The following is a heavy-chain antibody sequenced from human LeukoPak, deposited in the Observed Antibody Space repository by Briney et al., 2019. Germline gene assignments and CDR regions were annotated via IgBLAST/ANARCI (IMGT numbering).Heavy chain of an antibody. CDR2: IYYSGST. CDR3: ARVQVGFFDY. J-gene: IGHJ4*02. Sequence: SETLSLTCTVSGGSISSGGYYWSWIRQQPGNGLEWVGYIYYSGSTYYNPSLKSRVTISVDTSKNQFALRLTSVTAADTAVYYCARVQVGFFDYWGQGTLVTVSS. V-gene: IGHV4-31*03. D-gene: IGHD1-26*01. CDR1: GGSISSGGYY.